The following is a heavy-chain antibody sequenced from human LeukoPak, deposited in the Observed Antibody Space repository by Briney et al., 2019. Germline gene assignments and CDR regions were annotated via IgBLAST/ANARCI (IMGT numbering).Heavy chain of an antibody. D-gene: IGHD3-16*01. J-gene: IGHJ4*02. V-gene: IGHV4-59*12. Sequence: SETLSLTCTVSGGSISSYYWSWIRQPPGKGLEWIGYIYYSGSTNYNPSLKSRVTISVDTSKNQFSLKLSSVTAADTAVYYCAREGRVGGIGVDYWGQGTLVTVSS. CDR1: GGSISSYY. CDR3: AREGRVGGIGVDY. CDR2: IYYSGST.